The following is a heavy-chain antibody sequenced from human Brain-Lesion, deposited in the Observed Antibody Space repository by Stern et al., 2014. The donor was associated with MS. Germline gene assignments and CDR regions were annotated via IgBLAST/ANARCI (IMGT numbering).Heavy chain of an antibody. D-gene: IGHD3-22*01. CDR3: AKDRQWLTYFFDY. Sequence: VHLVESGGGVVQPGRPLRLSCAASGFTFSRFGMHWVRQAPGKGLEWVAVISYDGSNKYYADSVKGRFTISRDNSKNTLYMQMNSLRAEDTAVYYCAKDRQWLTYFFDYWGQGSLVTVSS. J-gene: IGHJ4*02. CDR2: ISYDGSNK. V-gene: IGHV3-30*18. CDR1: GFTFSRFG.